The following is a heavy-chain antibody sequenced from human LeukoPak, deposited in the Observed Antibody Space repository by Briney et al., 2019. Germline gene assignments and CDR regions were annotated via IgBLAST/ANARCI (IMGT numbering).Heavy chain of an antibody. V-gene: IGHV1-18*01. CDR3: ARATARYCTNGVCYTSPFDY. Sequence: ASVKVSCKASGYTFTSYGISWVRQAPGQGLKWMGWISAYNGNTNYAQKLQGRVTMTTDTSTSTAYMELRSLRSDDTAVYYCARATARYCTNGVCYTSPFDYWGQGTLVTVSS. J-gene: IGHJ4*02. CDR1: GYTFTSYG. D-gene: IGHD2-8*01. CDR2: ISAYNGNT.